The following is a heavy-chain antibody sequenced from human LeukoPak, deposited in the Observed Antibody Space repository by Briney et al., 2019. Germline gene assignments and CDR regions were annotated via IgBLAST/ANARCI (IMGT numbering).Heavy chain of an antibody. D-gene: IGHD3-9*01. Sequence: GASLRLSCAASGFTFSNYAMSWVRQAPGKGLGWVSAVSGRDTSTYYTDSVKGRFTISRDNSKNTLYLQMNSLSAEDTAIYYCAKWGDYDVLTGYYDSDYWGQGTLVTVSS. CDR1: GFTFSNYA. V-gene: IGHV3-23*01. CDR2: VSGRDTST. J-gene: IGHJ4*02. CDR3: AKWGDYDVLTGYYDSDY.